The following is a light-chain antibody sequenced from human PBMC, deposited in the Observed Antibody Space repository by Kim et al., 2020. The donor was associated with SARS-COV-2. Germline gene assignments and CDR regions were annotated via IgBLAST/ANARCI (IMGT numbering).Light chain of an antibody. V-gene: IGLV2-14*01. J-gene: IGLJ1*01. Sequence: QSALTQPASVSGSPGQSITISCTGTSSDVGAYKYVSWYQQHPGKAPKLMIYDVTKRPSGVSDRFSGSKSGNTASQTISGLQAEDEADYYCNSYKYDRNYVFASGAKVTVL. CDR2: DVT. CDR3: NSYKYDRNYV. CDR1: SSDVGAYKY.